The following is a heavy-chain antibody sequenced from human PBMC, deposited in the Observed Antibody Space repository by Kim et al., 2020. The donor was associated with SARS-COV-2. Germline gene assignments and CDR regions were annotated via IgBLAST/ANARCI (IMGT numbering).Heavy chain of an antibody. V-gene: IGHV3-73*01. J-gene: IGHJ3*02. Sequence: GGSLRLSCAVSEFTFSESTVHWVRQASGKGLEWVGRIRSKANSYETAYAASVRGRFTISRDYSKNTAYMQMNSLKTEDTAVFYCSRCPAYSASYWDALDIWGQGTMVTVS. CDR2: IRSKANSYET. D-gene: IGHD1-26*01. CDR3: SRCPAYSASYWDALDI. CDR1: EFTFSEST.